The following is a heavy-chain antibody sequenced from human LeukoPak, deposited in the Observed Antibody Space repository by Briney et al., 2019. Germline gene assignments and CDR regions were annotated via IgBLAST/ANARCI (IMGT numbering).Heavy chain of an antibody. D-gene: IGHD3-9*01. V-gene: IGHV1-69*04. CDR1: RGTFSSYA. CDR3: ARGSEILTGSDYYGMDV. CDR2: IIPILGIA. J-gene: IGHJ6*02. Sequence: SVKVSCKASRGTFSSYAISWVRQAPGQGLEWMGRIIPILGIANYAQKFQGRVTITADKSTSTVYMELSSLRSEDTAVYYCARGSEILTGSDYYGMDVWGQGTTVTVSS.